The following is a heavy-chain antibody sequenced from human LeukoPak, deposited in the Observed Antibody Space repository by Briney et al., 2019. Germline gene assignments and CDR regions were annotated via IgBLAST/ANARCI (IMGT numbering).Heavy chain of an antibody. V-gene: IGHV3-23*01. CDR1: GFIFDDYA. J-gene: IGHJ3*02. CDR2: ISGSGGST. D-gene: IGHD6-19*01. CDR3: AKDISGWYGSFAFDI. Sequence: PGRSLRLSCAASGFIFDDYAMHWVRQAPGKGLEWVSAISGSGGSTYYADSVKGRFTISRDNSKNTLYLQMNSLRAEDTAVYYCAKDISGWYGSFAFDIWGQGTMVTVSS.